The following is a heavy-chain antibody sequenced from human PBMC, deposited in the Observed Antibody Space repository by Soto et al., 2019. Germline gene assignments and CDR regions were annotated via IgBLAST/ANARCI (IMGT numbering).Heavy chain of an antibody. CDR1: GYILASYN. CDR2: INPSGGST. J-gene: IGHJ4*02. D-gene: IGHD2-21*02. V-gene: IGHV1-46*03. Sequence: QVQLVQSGAEVKKPGASVKVSCKASGYILASYNMHWVRQAPGQGLEWMGIINPSGGSTSYAQKFQDSVTMTRDRSTSTVYIELSSLRSEDTAVYYCARTYCAGNCRARYFDYWGQGTLVTVSS. CDR3: ARTYCAGNCRARYFDY.